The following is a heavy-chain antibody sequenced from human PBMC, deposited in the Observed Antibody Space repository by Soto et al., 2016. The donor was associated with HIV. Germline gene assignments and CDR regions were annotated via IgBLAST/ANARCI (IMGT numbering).Heavy chain of an antibody. V-gene: IGHV3-30*04. CDR1: GFAFSIYA. J-gene: IGHJ4*02. CDR2: ISYDGSNK. D-gene: IGHD3-10*01. Sequence: VQLVESGGGVVQPGRSLRLSCAASGFAFSIYAIHWVRQAPGKGLEWVAVISYDGSNKYYADSVKGRFTISRDNSKNTVYLQMNSLRPEDTAVYYCARGRGYYGSGSFDYWGQGTLVTVSS. CDR3: ARGRGYYGSGSFDY.